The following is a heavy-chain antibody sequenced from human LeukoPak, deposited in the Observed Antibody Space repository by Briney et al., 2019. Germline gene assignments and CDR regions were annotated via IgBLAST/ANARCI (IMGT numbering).Heavy chain of an antibody. CDR3: VRAFDI. V-gene: IGHV4-4*07. Sequence: PSETLSLTCTVSGGSISGYLWSWIRQPAGKGLEWVGRTFDSGSTSYNPSLESRVTMSVDTPKNQFSLKLSSVTAADTAVYYCVRAFDIWGQGTMVTVSS. CDR1: GGSISGYL. CDR2: TFDSGST. J-gene: IGHJ3*02. D-gene: IGHD3-3*01.